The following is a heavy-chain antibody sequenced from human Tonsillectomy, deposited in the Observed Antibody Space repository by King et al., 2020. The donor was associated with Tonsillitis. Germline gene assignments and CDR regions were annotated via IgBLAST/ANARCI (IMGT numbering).Heavy chain of an antibody. D-gene: IGHD3-9*01. V-gene: IGHV1-8*01. CDR3: ARGPSLLTGYATGY. J-gene: IGHJ4*02. CDR1: GYTFTSYD. Sequence: VQLVQSGAEVKKPGASVKVSCKASGYTFTSYDINWVRQATGQGLEWMGWMNPNSADTGYAQKFQGRVTMTRTTSINTAYMELSSLTSEDTAVYYRARGPSLLTGYATGYWGQGTLVTGSS. CDR2: MNPNSADT.